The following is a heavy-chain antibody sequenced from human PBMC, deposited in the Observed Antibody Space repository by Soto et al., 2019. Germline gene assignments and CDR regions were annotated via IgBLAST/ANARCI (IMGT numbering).Heavy chain of an antibody. V-gene: IGHV3-30-3*01. J-gene: IGHJ4*02. D-gene: IGHD6-19*01. Sequence: QVQLVESGGGVVQPGRSLRLSCAASGFTFSSYAMHWVRQAPGKGLEWVAVISYDGSNKYYADSVKGRFTISRDNSKNTLDLQMKSLRAEDTAVYDCASDGRAGAGGGWGQGTLVTVSS. CDR2: ISYDGSNK. CDR1: GFTFSSYA. CDR3: ASDGRAGAGGG.